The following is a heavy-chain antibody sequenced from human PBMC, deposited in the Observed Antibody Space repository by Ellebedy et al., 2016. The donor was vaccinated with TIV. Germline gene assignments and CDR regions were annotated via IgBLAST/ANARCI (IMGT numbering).Heavy chain of an antibody. Sequence: GESLKISCATSGFIFTSYSMNWVRQAPGKGLEWVSSITGSSSYMFYADSVKGRFTISRDNAKNSLYLQMNSLRAEETAVYYCSRGIAAVMYWGQGTLVTVSS. CDR3: SRGIAAVMY. D-gene: IGHD6-13*01. J-gene: IGHJ4*02. CDR2: ITGSSSYM. V-gene: IGHV3-21*01. CDR1: GFIFTSYS.